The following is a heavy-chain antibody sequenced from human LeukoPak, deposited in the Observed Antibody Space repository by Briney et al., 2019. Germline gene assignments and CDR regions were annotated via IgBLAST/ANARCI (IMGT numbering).Heavy chain of an antibody. J-gene: IGHJ4*02. Sequence: PGGSLRLSCADSGFTFSNYWMSWVRQAPGKGLEWVANIKQDESEKYHVDSVKGRFTISRDNANNSLYLQMNSLRAEDTAVYYCARSQYLGSSRLCYCDSWGQGTLVTVSS. CDR2: IKQDESEK. D-gene: IGHD2-2*01. CDR1: GFTFSNYW. V-gene: IGHV3-7*01. CDR3: ARSQYLGSSRLCYCDS.